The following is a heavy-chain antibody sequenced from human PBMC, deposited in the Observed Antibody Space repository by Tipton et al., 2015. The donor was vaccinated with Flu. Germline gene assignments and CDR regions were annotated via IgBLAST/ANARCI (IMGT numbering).Heavy chain of an antibody. CDR2: IRHDESDK. V-gene: IGHV3-30*02. J-gene: IGHJ4*02. CDR3: AKDGWDTSGWHPFDY. Sequence: QLVQSGGGVVQPGESLRLSCAASGFAFSGYGMHWVRQAPGKGLEWVAFIRHDESDKYYADSVKGRFTISRDNSKNALYLLINSLRAEDTAVYYCAKDGWDTSGWHPFDYWGQGTLVTVSS. D-gene: IGHD6-19*01. CDR1: GFAFSGYG.